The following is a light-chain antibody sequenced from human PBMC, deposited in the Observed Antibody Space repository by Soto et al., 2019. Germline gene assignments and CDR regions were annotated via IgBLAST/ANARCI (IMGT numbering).Light chain of an antibody. V-gene: IGKV1-5*01. J-gene: IGKJ1*01. Sequence: DIQIIQSPSTLSASVVDRVTITCRASQSISSWLAWYQQKPGKAPKLLIYDASSLQSGVPSRFSGSGSGTEFTLTISSLQPDDFATYFCQQYNSYSRTFGQGTKVDI. CDR3: QQYNSYSRT. CDR1: QSISSW. CDR2: DAS.